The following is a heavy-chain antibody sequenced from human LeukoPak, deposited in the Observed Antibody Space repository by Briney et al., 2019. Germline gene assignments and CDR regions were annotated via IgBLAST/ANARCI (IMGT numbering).Heavy chain of an antibody. Sequence: ASVKVSCKASGYTFTSYGISWVRQAPGQGLEWMGWISAYNGNTNSAQNLQGRVTLTTDPSTSTAYMELRSLRSDDTAVYYCARREAEYYYYMDVWGKGTTVTVSS. CDR1: GYTFTSYG. J-gene: IGHJ6*03. CDR2: ISAYNGNT. V-gene: IGHV1-18*01. CDR3: ARREAEYYYYMDV.